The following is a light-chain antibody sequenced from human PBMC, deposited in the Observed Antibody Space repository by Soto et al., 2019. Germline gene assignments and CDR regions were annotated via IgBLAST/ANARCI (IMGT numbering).Light chain of an antibody. CDR2: EAS. CDR3: QQYGSLSWT. J-gene: IGKJ1*01. V-gene: IGKV3-20*01. CDR1: QSVSISS. Sequence: EIVLTQSPDTLSLSPGERATLSCRASQSVSISSLAWYQQNPGQAPRLLIYEASSRATGIPDRFSGSGSGTDFTLTISRLEPEDFAVYYCQQYGSLSWTFGQGTKVDIK.